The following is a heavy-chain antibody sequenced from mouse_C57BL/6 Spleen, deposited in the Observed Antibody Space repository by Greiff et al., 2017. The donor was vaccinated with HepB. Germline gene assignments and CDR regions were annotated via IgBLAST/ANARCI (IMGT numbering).Heavy chain of an antibody. CDR3: ARRGGLYYDYDERAMDY. J-gene: IGHJ4*01. Sequence: QVQLQQPGAELVRPGSSVKLSCKASGYTFTSYWMDWVKQRPGQGLEWIGNIYPSDSETHYNQKFKDKATLTVDKSSSTAYMQLSSLTSEDSAVYYCARRGGLYYDYDERAMDYWGQGTSVTVSS. CDR1: GYTFTSYW. V-gene: IGHV1-61*01. CDR2: IYPSDSET. D-gene: IGHD2-4*01.